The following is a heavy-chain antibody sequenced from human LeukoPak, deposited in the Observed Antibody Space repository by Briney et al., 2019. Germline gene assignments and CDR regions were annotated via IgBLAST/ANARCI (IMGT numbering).Heavy chain of an antibody. Sequence: SQTLSLTCAISGESVSSNSAAWNWIRQSPSRGLEWLGRTYYRSKWYNDYAVSVKSRITINPDTSKNQFSLQLNSVTPEDTAVYYCARGITMVRGGNQYNWFDPWGQGTLVTVSS. CDR2: TYYRSKWYN. D-gene: IGHD3-10*01. J-gene: IGHJ5*02. V-gene: IGHV6-1*01. CDR1: GESVSSNSAA. CDR3: ARGITMVRGGNQYNWFDP.